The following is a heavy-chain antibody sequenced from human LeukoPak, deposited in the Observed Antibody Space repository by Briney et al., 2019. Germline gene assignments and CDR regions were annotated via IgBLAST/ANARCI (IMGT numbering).Heavy chain of an antibody. J-gene: IGHJ6*02. V-gene: IGHV4-34*01. CDR1: GGSFSGYY. CDR3: ARGSETHYYGSGSYYRPRDYYYGMDV. CDR2: INHSGST. Sequence: SETLSLTCAVYGGSFSGYYWSWIRQPPGKGLEWIGEINHSGSTNYNPSLKSRVTISVDTSKNQFSLKLSSVTAADTAVYYCARGSETHYYGSGSYYRPRDYYYGMDVWGQGTTVTVSS. D-gene: IGHD3-10*01.